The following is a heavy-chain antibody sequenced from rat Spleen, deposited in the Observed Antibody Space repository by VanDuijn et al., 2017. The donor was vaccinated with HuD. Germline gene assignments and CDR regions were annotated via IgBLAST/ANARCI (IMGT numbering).Heavy chain of an antibody. CDR3: TRDGGYPLFDY. D-gene: IGHD1-11*01. J-gene: IGHJ2*01. CDR2: ISSGGST. V-gene: IGHV2S12*01. Sequence: QVQLKESGPGLVQPSQTLSLTCTVSGFSLTSNGVSWVRQPPGKGLEWIAAISSGGSTYYNSALKSRLSISRDTSKSQVFLKMNSLQTEDTAIYFCTRDGGYPLFDYWGQGVMVTVSS. CDR1: GFSLTSNG.